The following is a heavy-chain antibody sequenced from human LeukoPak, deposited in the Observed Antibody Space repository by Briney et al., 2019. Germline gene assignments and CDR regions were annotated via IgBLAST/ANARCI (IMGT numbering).Heavy chain of an antibody. D-gene: IGHD6-19*01. Sequence: KTSETLSLTCAVYGGSFSGYYWSWIRQPPGKGLEWIGEINHSGSTNYNPSLKSRVTISVDTSKNQFSLRLSSVTAADTAVYCCARVLEGSSGQHWYFDLWGRGTLVTVSS. CDR3: ARVLEGSSGQHWYFDL. CDR2: INHSGST. J-gene: IGHJ2*01. V-gene: IGHV4-34*01. CDR1: GGSFSGYY.